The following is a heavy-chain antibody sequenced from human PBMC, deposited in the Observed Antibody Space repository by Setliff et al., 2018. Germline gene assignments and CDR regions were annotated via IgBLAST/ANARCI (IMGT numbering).Heavy chain of an antibody. CDR2: IYTSGST. J-gene: IGHJ6*02. CDR1: GGSISSGSYY. Sequence: LSLTCTVSGGSISSGSYYWSWIRQPAGKGLEWIGHIYTSGSTNYNPSLKSRVTISVDTSKNQFSLKLSSVTAADTAVYYCARDCYYGSGSYLGRSGSYYYYYGMDVWCQGTTVTVSS. D-gene: IGHD3-10*01. CDR3: ARDCYYGSGSYLGRSGSYYYYYGMDV. V-gene: IGHV4-61*09.